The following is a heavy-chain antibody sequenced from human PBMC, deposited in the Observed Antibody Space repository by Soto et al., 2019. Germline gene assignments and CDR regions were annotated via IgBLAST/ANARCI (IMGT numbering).Heavy chain of an antibody. CDR2: ISGSGGST. Sequence: EVQLLESGGGLVQPGGSLRLSCAASGFTFSSYAMSWVRQAPGKGLEWVSAISGSGGSTYYADSVKGRFTISRDNSKNTLYLQMNSLRAEDTPVYYCATGRGVNFYYGMDVWGQGTTVTVSS. D-gene: IGHD3-10*01. J-gene: IGHJ6*02. CDR1: GFTFSSYA. V-gene: IGHV3-23*01. CDR3: ATGRGVNFYYGMDV.